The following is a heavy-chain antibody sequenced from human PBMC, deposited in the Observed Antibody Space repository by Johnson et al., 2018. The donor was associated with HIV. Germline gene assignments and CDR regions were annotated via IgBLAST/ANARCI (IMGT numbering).Heavy chain of an antibody. Sequence: VQLVESGGGLVQPGGSLRLSCAASGFTFNNAWMSWVRQAPGKGLEWLGRIRSKTDGGTTDYAEPVKGRFTISRDDSKNTLYLQMNSLKTEDTAVYYCTICITMIVVVTTDAFDIWGQGTMVTVSS. D-gene: IGHD3-22*01. J-gene: IGHJ3*02. V-gene: IGHV3-15*01. CDR2: IRSKTDGGTT. CDR3: TICITMIVVVTTDAFDI. CDR1: GFTFNNAW.